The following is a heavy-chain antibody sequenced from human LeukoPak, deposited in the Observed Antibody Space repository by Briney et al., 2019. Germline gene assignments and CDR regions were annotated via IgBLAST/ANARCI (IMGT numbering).Heavy chain of an antibody. CDR1: GFTFSSYA. V-gene: IGHV3-23*01. J-gene: IGHJ4*02. CDR2: ISGSGGST. D-gene: IGHD2-2*01. Sequence: GGSLRLSCAASGFTFSSYAMSWVRQAPGKGLEWVSAISGSGGSTYYADSVKGRFTISRENSKNTLYLQMNSLRAEDTAGYYCAKDLRGPAALLGYWGQGTLVTVSS. CDR3: AKDLRGPAALLGY.